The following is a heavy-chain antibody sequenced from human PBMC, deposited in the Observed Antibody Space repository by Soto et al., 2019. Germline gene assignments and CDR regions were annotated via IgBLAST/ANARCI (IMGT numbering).Heavy chain of an antibody. CDR1: GFTFSSYA. J-gene: IGHJ6*02. V-gene: IGHV3-23*01. Sequence: EVQLLESGGGLVQPGGSLRLSCAASGFTFSSYAMSWVRQAPGKGLEWVSAISGSGGSTYYADSVKGRFTISRDNSKNTLYLQMNSLRAEDTAVYYCAKGSDCSSTSFHHYYYYGMDVWGQGTTVTVSS. CDR3: AKGSDCSSTSFHHYYYYGMDV. D-gene: IGHD2-2*01. CDR2: ISGSGGST.